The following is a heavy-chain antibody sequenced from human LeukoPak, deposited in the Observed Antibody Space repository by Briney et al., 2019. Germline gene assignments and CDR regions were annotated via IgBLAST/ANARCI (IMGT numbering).Heavy chain of an antibody. CDR1: GYSISSGYY. Sequence: SETLSLTCTVSGYSISSGYYWGWVRQPPGKGLECIGTIYHRGSTYYNPSLKSRVTISVDTSKNQFSLKLSSVTAADTAVYYCARGAEVPAAPDFFDYWGQGTLVTVSS. D-gene: IGHD2-2*01. J-gene: IGHJ4*02. V-gene: IGHV4-38-2*02. CDR3: ARGAEVPAAPDFFDY. CDR2: IYHRGST.